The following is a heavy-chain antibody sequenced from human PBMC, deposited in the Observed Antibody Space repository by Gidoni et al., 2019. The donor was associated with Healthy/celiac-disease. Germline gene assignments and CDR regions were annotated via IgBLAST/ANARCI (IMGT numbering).Heavy chain of an antibody. D-gene: IGHD1-1*01. V-gene: IGHV1-46*04. CDR3: ATGGQDWNDVGGYYYYGMDV. Sequence: QVQLVQSGAEVKKPGASVKVSCKASGYTFPSYYMHWVRQAPGQGLEWMGIINPSGGSTSYAQKLQGRVTMTRDTSTSTVYMELSSLRSEDTAVYYCATGGQDWNDVGGYYYYGMDVWGQGTTVTVSS. CDR1: GYTFPSYY. J-gene: IGHJ6*02. CDR2: INPSGGST.